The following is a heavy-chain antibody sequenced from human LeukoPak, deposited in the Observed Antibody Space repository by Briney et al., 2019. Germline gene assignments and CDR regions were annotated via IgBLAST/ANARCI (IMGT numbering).Heavy chain of an antibody. D-gene: IGHD2-2*01. V-gene: IGHV5-51*01. Sequence: KNGESLKISCKGSGYNFSSYWIGWVRQMPGKGLEWMGIIYPGDSDTRYSPSFQGQVTISADKSISTAYLQWSSLKASDTAMYYCARFRAERRDRKEVPAAVSSFYMDVWGKGTTVTISS. CDR1: GYNFSSYW. CDR2: IYPGDSDT. CDR3: ARFRAERRDRKEVPAAVSSFYMDV. J-gene: IGHJ6*03.